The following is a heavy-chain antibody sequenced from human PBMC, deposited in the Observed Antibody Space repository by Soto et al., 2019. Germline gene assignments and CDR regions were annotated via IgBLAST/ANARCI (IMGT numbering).Heavy chain of an antibody. CDR1: GYTFTIYG. V-gene: IGHV1-18*01. Sequence: ASVKVSCKASGYTFTIYGISWVRQAPGQGLEWMGWISAYNGNTNYAQKLQGRVTMTTDTSTSTAYMELRSLRSDDTAVYYCARDPAQQLVVNGSDYWGQGTLVTVSS. CDR2: ISAYNGNT. J-gene: IGHJ4*02. D-gene: IGHD6-13*01. CDR3: ARDPAQQLVVNGSDY.